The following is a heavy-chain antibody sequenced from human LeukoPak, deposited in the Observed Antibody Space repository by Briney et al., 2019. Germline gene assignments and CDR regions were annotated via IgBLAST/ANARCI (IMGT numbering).Heavy chain of an antibody. Sequence: GGSLRLSCAASGFTFSAYSMNWVRQAPGRGLEWVSYISSGSSAIYYADSVKGRFTISRDNAKNSLFLHMNSLRDDDTAVYYCAKDRGEVPARGWFDPWGQGTLVTVSS. CDR3: AKDRGEVPARGWFDP. V-gene: IGHV3-48*02. CDR2: ISSGSSAI. CDR1: GFTFSAYS. D-gene: IGHD2-2*01. J-gene: IGHJ5*02.